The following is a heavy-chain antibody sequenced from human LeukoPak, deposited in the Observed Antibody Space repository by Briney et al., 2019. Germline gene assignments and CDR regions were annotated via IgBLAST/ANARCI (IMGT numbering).Heavy chain of an antibody. CDR2: IYHSGST. CDR1: GVSISSSNW. Sequence: PSGTLSLTCAVSGVSISSSNWWSWVRQPPGKGLEWIGEIYHSGSTNYNPSLKSRVTISVDESKNQFSLKLSSVTAADTAVYYCTRGSIAYYYMDVWGKGTTVTISS. J-gene: IGHJ6*03. V-gene: IGHV4-4*02. D-gene: IGHD3-22*01. CDR3: TRGSIAYYYMDV.